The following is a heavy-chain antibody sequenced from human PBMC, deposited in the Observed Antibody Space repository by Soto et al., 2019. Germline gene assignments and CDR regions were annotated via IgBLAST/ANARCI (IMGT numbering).Heavy chain of an antibody. CDR2: ISGSGGTT. CDR1: GFTFSNYA. CDR3: AKLSDFWSNHQFDY. Sequence: EVQLLESGGGLVQPGGSLRLSCAASGFTFSNYAMSWVRQAPGKGLEWVSTISGSGGTTYYADSVKGRFTISRDNSKDTLYVQMNSLRAEDTAVYYCAKLSDFWSNHQFDYWGQGTLVTVSS. V-gene: IGHV3-23*01. D-gene: IGHD3-3*01. J-gene: IGHJ4*02.